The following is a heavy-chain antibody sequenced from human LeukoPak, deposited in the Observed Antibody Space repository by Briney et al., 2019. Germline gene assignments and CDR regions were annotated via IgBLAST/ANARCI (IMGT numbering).Heavy chain of an antibody. CDR1: GGSISSYY. V-gene: IGHV4-59*01. J-gene: IGHJ3*02. D-gene: IGHD6-19*01. Sequence: PSETLSLTCTVSGGSISSYYWSWIRQPPGKGLEWIGYIYYSGSTNYNPSLKSRVTISVDTSKNQFSLKLSSVNAADTAVYYCAREADSSGWYGDAFDIWGQGTMVTVSS. CDR3: AREADSSGWYGDAFDI. CDR2: IYYSGST.